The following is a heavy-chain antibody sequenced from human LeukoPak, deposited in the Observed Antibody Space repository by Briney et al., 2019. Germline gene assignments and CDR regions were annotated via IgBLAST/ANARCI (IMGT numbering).Heavy chain of an antibody. CDR2: SYTSGST. V-gene: IGHV4-4*07. D-gene: IGHD2-2*03. Sequence: PSETLSLTCTVSGGSISSYYWSWIRQPAGKGLEWFGRSYTSGSTNYNPSLKSRVTMSVDTSRNQFSLKLSSVTAADTAVYYCARDGYCSSTSCLDAFDIWGQGTMVTVSS. CDR3: ARDGYCSSTSCLDAFDI. CDR1: GGSISSYY. J-gene: IGHJ3*02.